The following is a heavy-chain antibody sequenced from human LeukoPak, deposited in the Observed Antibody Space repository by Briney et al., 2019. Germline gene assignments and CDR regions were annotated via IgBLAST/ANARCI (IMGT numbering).Heavy chain of an antibody. D-gene: IGHD6-6*01. CDR2: ISYDGSNK. J-gene: IGHJ6*02. CDR3: ARGRSRERAYGMDV. CDR1: GFTVSGNH. V-gene: IGHV3-30-3*01. Sequence: GGSLRLSCAASGFTVSGNHMSWVRQAPGKGLEWVAVISYDGSNKYYADFVKGRFTFSRDNSKDTVHLQMNSLRAEDTAVYYCARGRSRERAYGMDVWGPGTTVTVSS.